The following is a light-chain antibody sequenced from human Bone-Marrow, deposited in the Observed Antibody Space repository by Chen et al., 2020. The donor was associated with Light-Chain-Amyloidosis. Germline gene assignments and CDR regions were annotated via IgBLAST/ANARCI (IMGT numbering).Light chain of an antibody. Sequence: NFMLTQPHSVSESPGKTVIISCTRSSGSIATNYVQWYQQRPGSSPTTVIYEDDQRPSGVPDRFSGYSDRSSNSASLTISGLKTEDDADYYCQSYQGSSQGVFGGGTKLTVL. CDR1: SGSIATNY. CDR3: QSYQGSSQGV. CDR2: EDD. V-gene: IGLV6-57*01. J-gene: IGLJ3*02.